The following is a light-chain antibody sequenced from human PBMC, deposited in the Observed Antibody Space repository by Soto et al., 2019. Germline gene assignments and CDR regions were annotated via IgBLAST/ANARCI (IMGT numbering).Light chain of an antibody. Sequence: DILLTQSPGTLSLAQGERATLSCRASQSVSSYLAWYQQKPGQAPRLLIYDASNRATGIPARFSGSGSGTDFTLTISSLEPEDFAVYYCQQRSNWPLTFGGGTKVDIK. J-gene: IGKJ4*01. CDR3: QQRSNWPLT. CDR2: DAS. CDR1: QSVSSY. V-gene: IGKV3-11*01.